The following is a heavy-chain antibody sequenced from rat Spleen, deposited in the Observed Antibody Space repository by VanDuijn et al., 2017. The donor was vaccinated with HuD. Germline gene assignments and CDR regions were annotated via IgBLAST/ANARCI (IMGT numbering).Heavy chain of an antibody. V-gene: IGHV5-29*01. Sequence: EVQLVESGGDLVQPGRSLKLSCAASGFTFRNYDMAWVRQAPTQGLEWVATISDGGSITYYRDSVRGRFTISRDNTKSTLFLQMDSLRSEDTATYYCASNEYWGRGVMVTVSS. D-gene: IGHD1-5*01. CDR1: GFTFRNYD. CDR2: ISDGGSIT. CDR3: ASNEY. J-gene: IGHJ2*01.